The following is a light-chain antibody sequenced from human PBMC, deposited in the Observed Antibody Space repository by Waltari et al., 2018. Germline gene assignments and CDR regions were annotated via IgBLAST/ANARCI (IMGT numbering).Light chain of an antibody. CDR2: SNT. V-gene: IGLV1-44*01. CDR3: GTWDDSLNGPL. CDR1: SPNIGSNT. J-gene: IGLJ2*01. Sequence: QSLLTQAPSASGTPGQTVTIPCSGSSPNIGSNTVNWYQQPPGTAPHLLIYSNTQRPPGVPARFSGSKSGTSASLAISGLQSEDEADYYCGTWDDSLNGPLFGGGTKVTVL.